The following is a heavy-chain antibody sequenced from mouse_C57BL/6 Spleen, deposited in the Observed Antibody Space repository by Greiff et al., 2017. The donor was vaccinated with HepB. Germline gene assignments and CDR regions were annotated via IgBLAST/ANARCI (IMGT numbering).Heavy chain of an antibody. V-gene: IGHV1-22*01. D-gene: IGHD3-3*01. J-gene: IGHJ3*01. CDR3: ALGTGARFAY. CDR1: GYTFTDYN. CDR2: INPNNGGT. Sequence: EVQLVESGPELVKPGASVKMSCKASGYTFTDYNMHWVKQSHGKSLEWIGYINPNNGGTSYNQKFKGKATLTVNKSSSTAYMELRSLTSEDSAVYYCALGTGARFAYWGQGTLVTVSA.